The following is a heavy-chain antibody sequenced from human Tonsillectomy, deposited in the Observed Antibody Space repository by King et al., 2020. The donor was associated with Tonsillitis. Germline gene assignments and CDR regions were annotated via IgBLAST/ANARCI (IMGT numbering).Heavy chain of an antibody. Sequence: VQLQESGPGLVKPSQTLSLTCTVSGGSISSGDYFWSWIRQHPGKGLEWIGYIFYSGNTYYNPSLKSRVTISVDTSENQFSLRLSSVTAADTAVYYCAREAMRGEWRDYYYVMDVWGQGTTVIVSS. V-gene: IGHV4-31*03. J-gene: IGHJ6*02. CDR2: IFYSGNT. D-gene: IGHD3-16*01. CDR1: GGSISSGDYF. CDR3: AREAMRGEWRDYYYVMDV.